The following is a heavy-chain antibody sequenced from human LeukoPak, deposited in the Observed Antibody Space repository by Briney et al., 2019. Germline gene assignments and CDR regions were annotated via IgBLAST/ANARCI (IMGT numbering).Heavy chain of an antibody. CDR1: GFTFSTYG. V-gene: IGHV3-23*01. CDR2: ITSSGGTT. Sequence: GGSLRLSCAASGFTFSTYGMSWVRQAPGNGLEWVSLITSSGGTTYYADSVKGRFTISRDNSKNTLYLQLNSLRAEDTAVYYCAKDQRFFDFWGQGTLVTVSS. CDR3: AKDQRFFDF. J-gene: IGHJ4*02.